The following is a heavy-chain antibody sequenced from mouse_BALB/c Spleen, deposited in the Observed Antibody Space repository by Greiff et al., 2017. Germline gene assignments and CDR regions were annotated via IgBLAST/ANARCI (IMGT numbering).Heavy chain of an antibody. CDR2: ISYSGST. Sequence: DVKLQESGPGLVKPSQSLSLTCTVTGYSITSDYAWNWIRQFPGNKLEWMGYISYSGSTSYNPSLKSRISITRDTSKNQFFLQLNSVTTEDTATYYCARRSPYGNYDAMDYWGQGTSVTVSS. J-gene: IGHJ4*01. CDR3: ARRSPYGNYDAMDY. V-gene: IGHV3-2*02. CDR1: GYSITSDYA. D-gene: IGHD2-1*01.